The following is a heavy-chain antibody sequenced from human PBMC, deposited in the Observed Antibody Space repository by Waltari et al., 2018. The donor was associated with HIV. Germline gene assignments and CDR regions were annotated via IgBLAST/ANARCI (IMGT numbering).Heavy chain of an antibody. CDR2: ISYSGEST. V-gene: IGHV3-23*01. Sequence: EVELSESGGGLVQPGGSLRLACTAPGFSFDTYGMSWVRQAPGKGLEWVYGISYSGESTYYADSVKGRFTISRDNSKDTLLLQMTSLRAEDTATYYCAKDPVRFLEWLSTYLDSWGQGILVTVSS. D-gene: IGHD3-3*01. J-gene: IGHJ4*02. CDR1: GFSFDTYG. CDR3: AKDPVRFLEWLSTYLDS.